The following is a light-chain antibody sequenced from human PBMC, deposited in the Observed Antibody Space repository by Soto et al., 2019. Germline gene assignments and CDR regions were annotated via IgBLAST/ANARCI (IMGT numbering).Light chain of an antibody. Sequence: QSALTQAASVSGSPGQSITISCTGTSSDVGGYNSVSWYQQHPGKAPKLMIYEVSNRPSGVSSRFSGSKSANTASLTISGLQAEDEADYYCSSYTGTSALLFXGGTKVTVL. CDR3: SSYTGTSALL. CDR1: SSDVGGYNS. CDR2: EVS. V-gene: IGLV2-14*01. J-gene: IGLJ3*02.